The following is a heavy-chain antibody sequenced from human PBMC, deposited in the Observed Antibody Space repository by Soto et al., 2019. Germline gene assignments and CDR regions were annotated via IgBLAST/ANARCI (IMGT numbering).Heavy chain of an antibody. CDR3: XXXXXXXXXGRSTCHPAGAY. CDR2: TSFDGSHK. Sequence: QVLLVESGGXVVQPGRSLRLSCAGSGFTFSNYGLHWVRQAPGKGLECVSFTSFDGSHKYYADSVKGXXXXXXXXXXXXXXXXXXXXXXXXXXXXXXXXXXXXXXXGRSTCHPAGAYWGQGTXVTVS. V-gene: IGHV3-30*03. CDR1: GFTFSNYG. J-gene: IGHJ4*02.